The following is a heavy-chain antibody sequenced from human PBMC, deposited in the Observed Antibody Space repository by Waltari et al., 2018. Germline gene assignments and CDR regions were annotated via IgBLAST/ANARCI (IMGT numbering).Heavy chain of an antibody. J-gene: IGHJ4*02. CDR2: ISGSGGST. D-gene: IGHD3-3*01. CDR3: AKVSGIYDFWSGYYLPFDY. V-gene: IGHV3-23*01. CDR1: GFTFSSYA. Sequence: EVQLLESGGGLVQPGGSLRLSCAASGFTFSSYAMSWVRQAPGTGLEWVSAISGSGGSTYYADSVKGRFTISRDNSKNTLYLQMNSLRAEDTAVYYCAKVSGIYDFWSGYYLPFDYWGQGTLVTVSS.